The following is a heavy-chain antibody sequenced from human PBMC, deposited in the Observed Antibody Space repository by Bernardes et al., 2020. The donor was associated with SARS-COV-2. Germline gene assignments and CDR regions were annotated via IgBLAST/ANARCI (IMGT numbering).Heavy chain of an antibody. J-gene: IGHJ5*02. CDR3: ARQRSSQSFFDL. V-gene: IGHV5-51*01. Sequence: SLNLSCQGSGYNFAKFWIAWVRQVPGTGLQWMGVIFPGDSDARYSPSFQGQVTISVDKSINTAFLQWSSLKASDTAIYYCARQRSSQSFFDLWGQGSPVTVSS. D-gene: IGHD6-13*01. CDR2: IFPGDSDA. CDR1: GYNFAKFW.